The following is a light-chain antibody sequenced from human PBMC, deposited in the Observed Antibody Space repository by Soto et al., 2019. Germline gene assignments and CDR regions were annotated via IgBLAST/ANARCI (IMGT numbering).Light chain of an antibody. Sequence: QSALTQPASVSGSPGQLITISCTGTSSDVGAYNYVSWYQQHPGKAPKLMIYDVSNRPSGVSNRFYGSKSGNTASLTISGLQAEDEADYYCSSYTSSSTVVFVGGTKLTVL. J-gene: IGLJ2*01. CDR3: SSYTSSSTVV. V-gene: IGLV2-14*01. CDR1: SSDVGAYNY. CDR2: DVS.